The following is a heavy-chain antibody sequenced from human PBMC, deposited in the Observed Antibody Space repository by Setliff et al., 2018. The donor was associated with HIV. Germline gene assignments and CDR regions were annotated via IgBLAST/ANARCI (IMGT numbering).Heavy chain of an antibody. CDR2: ISAYNGNT. Sequence: ASVKVSCKASGYTFTSYGISWVRQAPGQGLEWMGWISAYNGNTNYAQKLQGRVTMTTDTSTSTAYMELSSLRSEDTAVYYCASGGSGSYLPVPDAFDIWGQGTMVTVSS. D-gene: IGHD1-26*01. CDR1: GYTFTSYG. J-gene: IGHJ3*02. V-gene: IGHV1-18*01. CDR3: ASGGSGSYLPVPDAFDI.